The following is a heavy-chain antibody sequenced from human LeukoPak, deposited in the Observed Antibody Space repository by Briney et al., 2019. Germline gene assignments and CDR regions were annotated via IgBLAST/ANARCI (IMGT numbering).Heavy chain of an antibody. CDR3: ARGSGYYGEDFEY. J-gene: IGHJ4*02. Sequence: SETLSLTCTVSGYSISSGYYWGWIRQPPGKGLGWIGNIYYSGSTYYNPSLKSRVTISVDTSKNQFSLKLSSVTATDTATYYCARGSGYYGEDFEYWGQGTLVTVSS. D-gene: IGHD3-22*01. V-gene: IGHV4-38-2*02. CDR1: GYSISSGYY. CDR2: IYYSGST.